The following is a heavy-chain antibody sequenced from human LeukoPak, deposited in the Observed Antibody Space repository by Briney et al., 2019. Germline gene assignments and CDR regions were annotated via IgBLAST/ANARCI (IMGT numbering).Heavy chain of an antibody. Sequence: PGGSLRLSCAASGFTFSSYAMHWVRQAPGKGLEWVAVISYDGSNKYYADSVKGRFTISRGNSKNTLYLQMNSLRAEDTAVYYCAKDLSKQWPGFDYWGQGTLVTVSS. D-gene: IGHD6-19*01. J-gene: IGHJ4*02. CDR1: GFTFSSYA. V-gene: IGHV3-30-3*01. CDR3: AKDLSKQWPGFDY. CDR2: ISYDGSNK.